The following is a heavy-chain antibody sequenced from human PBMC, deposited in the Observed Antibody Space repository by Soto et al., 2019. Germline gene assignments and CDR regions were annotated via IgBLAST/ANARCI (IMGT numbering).Heavy chain of an antibody. CDR1: GGTFSSYA. Sequence: QVQLVQSGAELKKPGSSVKVSCKASGGTFSSYAISWVRQAPGQGLEWMGEIIPIFGTANYAQKFQGRVTITADESTSTAYMELSSLRSEDTAVYYCARDRGSSSGYYPYWFDPWGQGTLVTVSS. CDR2: IIPIFGTA. J-gene: IGHJ5*02. CDR3: ARDRGSSSGYYPYWFDP. D-gene: IGHD3-22*01. V-gene: IGHV1-69*12.